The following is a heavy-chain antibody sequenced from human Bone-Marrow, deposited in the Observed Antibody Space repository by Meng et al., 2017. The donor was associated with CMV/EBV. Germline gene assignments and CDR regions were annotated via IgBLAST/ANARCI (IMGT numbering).Heavy chain of an antibody. CDR3: ARDMVLRFLEWLPVRQVRSAFDI. Sequence: GSLRLSCTVSGGSVSSGSYYWSWIRQPPGKGLEWIGYIYYSGSTNYNPSLKSRVTISVDTSKNQFSLKLSSVTAADTAVYYCARDMVLRFLEWLPVRQVRSAFDIWGQGTMVTVSS. CDR1: GGSVSSGSYY. V-gene: IGHV4-61*01. D-gene: IGHD3-3*01. J-gene: IGHJ3*02. CDR2: IYYSGST.